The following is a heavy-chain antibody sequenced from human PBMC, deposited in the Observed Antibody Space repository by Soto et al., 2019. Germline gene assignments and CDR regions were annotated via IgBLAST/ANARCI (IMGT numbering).Heavy chain of an antibody. D-gene: IGHD3-3*01. Sequence: PGGSLRLSCAASGFTFSDYYMSWIRQAPGKGLEWVSYISSSGSTIYYADSVKGRFTISRDNAKNSLYLQMNSLRAEDTAVYYCARENYDFWSGYYWLDYWGQGTLVTVSS. CDR3: ARENYDFWSGYYWLDY. J-gene: IGHJ4*02. CDR1: GFTFSDYY. V-gene: IGHV3-11*01. CDR2: ISSSGSTI.